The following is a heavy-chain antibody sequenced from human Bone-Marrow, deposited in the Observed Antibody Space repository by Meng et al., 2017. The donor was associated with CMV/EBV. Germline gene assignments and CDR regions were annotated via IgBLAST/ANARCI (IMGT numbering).Heavy chain of an antibody. CDR3: ARALPIAVAGNHFDV. D-gene: IGHD6-19*01. Sequence: ASAKASCKAFGYTFTDYYLHWVRQAPGQGLEWMGWISPVTYVTNYAQKFQGRVTMTKDTSISTAYMELTGLTFDDTAAYFCARALPIAVAGNHFDVWGQGTSVTVSS. CDR1: GYTFTDYY. CDR2: ISPVTYVT. V-gene: IGHV1-2*02. J-gene: IGHJ4*02.